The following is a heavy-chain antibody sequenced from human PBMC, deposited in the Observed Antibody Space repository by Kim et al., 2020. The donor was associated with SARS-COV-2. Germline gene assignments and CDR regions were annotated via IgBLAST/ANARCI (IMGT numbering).Heavy chain of an antibody. CDR3: AREKRQLVGLGDYYYYYGMDV. D-gene: IGHD6-13*01. CDR2: ISAYNGNT. V-gene: IGHV1-18*01. CDR1: GYTFTSYG. J-gene: IGHJ6*02. Sequence: ASVKVSCKASGYTFTSYGISWVRQAPGQGLEWMGWISAYNGNTNYAQKLQGRVTMTTDTSTSTAYMELRSLRSDDTAVYYCAREKRQLVGLGDYYYYYGMDVWGQGTTVTVSS.